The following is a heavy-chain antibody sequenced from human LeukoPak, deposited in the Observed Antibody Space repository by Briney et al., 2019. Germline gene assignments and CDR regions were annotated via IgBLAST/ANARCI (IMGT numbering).Heavy chain of an antibody. CDR1: GFIFSNYW. J-gene: IGHJ4*02. D-gene: IGHD5-18*01. CDR3: ARMWIQLWPFDY. Sequence: GGSLRLSCAASGFIFSNYWMSWVRQAPGKGLEWVANINQDGSEKYYVDSLKGRFTTSRDNAKNSLYLQMNSLRAEDTAVYYCARMWIQLWPFDYWGQGTLVTVSS. V-gene: IGHV3-7*03. CDR2: INQDGSEK.